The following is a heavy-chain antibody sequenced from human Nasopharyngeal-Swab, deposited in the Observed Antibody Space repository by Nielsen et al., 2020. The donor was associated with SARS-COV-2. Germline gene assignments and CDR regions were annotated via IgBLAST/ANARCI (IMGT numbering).Heavy chain of an antibody. D-gene: IGHD3-10*01. CDR3: AKDPGGPYYYYGMDV. Sequence: GESLKISCEASGFTFSDNYMTWIRQAPGKGLEWVLYISPSSSDTNYADSVKGRFTISRDNAKNTLYLQMNSLRAEDAAVYYCAKDPGGPYYYYGMDVWGQGTTVTVSS. CDR1: GFTFSDNY. J-gene: IGHJ6*02. V-gene: IGHV3-11*05. CDR2: ISPSSSDT.